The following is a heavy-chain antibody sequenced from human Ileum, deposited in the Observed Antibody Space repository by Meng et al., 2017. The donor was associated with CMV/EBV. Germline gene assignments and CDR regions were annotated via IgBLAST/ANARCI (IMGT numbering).Heavy chain of an antibody. CDR1: GGSISSSSYY. CDR2: IYYSRST. D-gene: IGHD2-2*01. Sequence: SETLSLTCTVSGGSISSSSYYWGWIRHPPGKGLEWIGSIYYSRSTYYNPSLKSRVTISVDTSKNQFSLKLSSVTAADTAVYYCARLYAVVVPAAIDYWGQGTLVTVSS. V-gene: IGHV4-39*01. CDR3: ARLYAVVVPAAIDY. J-gene: IGHJ4*02.